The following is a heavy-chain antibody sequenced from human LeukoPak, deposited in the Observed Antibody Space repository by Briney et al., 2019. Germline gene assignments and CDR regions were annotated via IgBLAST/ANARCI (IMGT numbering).Heavy chain of an antibody. CDR1: GGTFSSYA. V-gene: IGHV1-69*13. D-gene: IGHD5-18*01. Sequence: SVKVSCKASGGTFSSYAISWVRQAPGQGLEWMGGIIPIFGTENYAQKFQGRATITADESTSTAYRELSSLRSEDTAVYYCARDSGSYGYWWFDPWGQGTLVTVSS. CDR3: ARDSGSYGYWWFDP. J-gene: IGHJ5*02. CDR2: IIPIFGTE.